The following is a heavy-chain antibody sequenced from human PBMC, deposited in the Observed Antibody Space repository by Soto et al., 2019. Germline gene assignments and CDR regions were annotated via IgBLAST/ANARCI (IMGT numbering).Heavy chain of an antibody. CDR3: ARGRINRPRYCSGGSCYRSGYFDY. CDR1: GGSFSGYY. Sequence: SETLSLTCAVYGGSFSGYYWSWIRQPPGKGLEWIGEINHSGSTNYNPSLKSRVTISVDTSKNQFSLKLSSVTAADTAVYYCARGRINRPRYCSGGSCYRSGYFDYWGQGTLVTVSS. CDR2: INHSGST. J-gene: IGHJ4*02. D-gene: IGHD2-15*01. V-gene: IGHV4-34*01.